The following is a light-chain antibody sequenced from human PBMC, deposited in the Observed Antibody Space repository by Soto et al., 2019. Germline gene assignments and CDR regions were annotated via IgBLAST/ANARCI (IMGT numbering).Light chain of an antibody. CDR1: NIGSKN. CDR2: DDS. V-gene: IGLV3-21*02. Sequence: SYELTQPPSVSVAPGQTARITCEANNIGSKNVHWYQQKPGQAPVLVVYDDSDRPSGIPERFSGSNSGNTATLTISRVEGGDEADYYCHVWDSAGDHPEVFGGGTQLTVL. CDR3: HVWDSAGDHPEV. J-gene: IGLJ3*02.